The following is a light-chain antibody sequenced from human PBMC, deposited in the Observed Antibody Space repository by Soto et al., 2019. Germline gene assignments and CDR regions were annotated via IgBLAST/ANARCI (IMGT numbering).Light chain of an antibody. CDR2: SNN. Sequence: QSVLTQPPSASGTPGQRVTISCSGSSSNIESNTVNWYQQLPGTAPTHLIYSNNQRPSGVPDRLSGSKSGTSASLAISGLQSEDEADYYCAAWDDSLNGVVFGGGTKLTVL. J-gene: IGLJ2*01. CDR3: AAWDDSLNGVV. V-gene: IGLV1-44*01. CDR1: SSNIESNT.